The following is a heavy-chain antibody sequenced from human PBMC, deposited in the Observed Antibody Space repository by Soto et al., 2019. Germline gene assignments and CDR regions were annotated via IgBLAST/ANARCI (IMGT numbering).Heavy chain of an antibody. D-gene: IGHD3-9*01. V-gene: IGHV4-34*01. CDR2: ITHSGST. CDR1: GGSFSGYF. CDR3: ARGRYDVLTGANPFDY. J-gene: IGHJ4*01. Sequence: PSETLSLTCAVYGGSFSGYFWSWIRQPPGKGLEWIGEITHSGSTNNNPSLKSRVTISVDTSKDQFSLKLSSVTAADTAVYFCARGRYDVLTGANPFDYWGHGTLVTVSS.